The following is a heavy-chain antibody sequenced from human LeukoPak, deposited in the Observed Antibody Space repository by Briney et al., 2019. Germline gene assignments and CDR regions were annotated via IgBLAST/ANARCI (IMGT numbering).Heavy chain of an antibody. Sequence: PGGSLRLPCAASGLTFSEYWMGWVRQAPGKGLEWVANIKQDGSEKDYVDSVKGRFTISRDNAKNSLYLQMNSLTAEDTAVYYCARGLWFGGFFDYWGQGTLVTVSS. D-gene: IGHD3-10*01. J-gene: IGHJ4*02. CDR2: IKQDGSEK. CDR1: GLTFSEYW. V-gene: IGHV3-7*01. CDR3: ARGLWFGGFFDY.